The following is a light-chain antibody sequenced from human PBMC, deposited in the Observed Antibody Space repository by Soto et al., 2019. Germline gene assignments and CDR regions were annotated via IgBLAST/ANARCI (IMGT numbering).Light chain of an antibody. J-gene: IGLJ2*01. Sequence: SYELTQPPSVSVSPGQTARIPCSGDALPKQYAYWYQQRPGQAPILVIYKDNERPSGIPERFSGSSSGTTVTLTISGVQAEDEADYYCQSADSSGTYVLFGEGTKVTVL. CDR2: KDN. CDR3: QSADSSGTYVL. V-gene: IGLV3-25*03. CDR1: ALPKQY.